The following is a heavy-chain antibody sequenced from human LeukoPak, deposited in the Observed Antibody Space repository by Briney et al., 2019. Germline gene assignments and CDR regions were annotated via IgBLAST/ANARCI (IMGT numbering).Heavy chain of an antibody. Sequence: PSETLSLTCTVSGGSISSYYWSWIRQPPGKGLEWIGYIYYSGSTNYNPSLKSRVTISVDTSKNQFSLKLSSVTAADTAVYYCARHRTHNIVVVPAALGWFDPWGQGTLVTVSS. D-gene: IGHD2-2*01. J-gene: IGHJ5*02. V-gene: IGHV4-59*08. CDR2: IYYSGST. CDR1: GGSISSYY. CDR3: ARHRTHNIVVVPAALGWFDP.